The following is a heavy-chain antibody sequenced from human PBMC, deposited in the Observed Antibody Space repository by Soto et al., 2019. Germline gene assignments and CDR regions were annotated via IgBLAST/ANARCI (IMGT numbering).Heavy chain of an antibody. D-gene: IGHD5-18*01. CDR2: INHSGST. V-gene: IGHV4-34*01. Sequence: SETLSLTCAVYGGSFSGYYWSWIRQPPGKGLEWIGEINHSGSTNYNPSLKSRVTISVDTSKNQFSLKLSSVTAADTAVYYCARGPRYSYGYLYGMDVWGQGTTVT. CDR3: ARGPRYSYGYLYGMDV. CDR1: GGSFSGYY. J-gene: IGHJ6*02.